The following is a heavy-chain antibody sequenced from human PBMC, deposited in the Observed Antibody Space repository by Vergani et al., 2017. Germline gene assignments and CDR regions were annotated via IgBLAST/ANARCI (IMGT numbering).Heavy chain of an antibody. Sequence: QVRLQESGPALVKPSETLSLTCSVSGGSMSGYYWSWFLQPPGKELEWIGYMYHSGSTNYNPAIEARVTISGDTSKNQFFLKLNSVTAADTAVYYCGRVADFYGLGRRLLDLWGQGILVTVSS. CDR3: GRVADFYGLGRRLLDL. D-gene: IGHD3-10*01. J-gene: IGHJ5*02. CDR1: GGSMSGYY. CDR2: MYHSGST. V-gene: IGHV4-59*01.